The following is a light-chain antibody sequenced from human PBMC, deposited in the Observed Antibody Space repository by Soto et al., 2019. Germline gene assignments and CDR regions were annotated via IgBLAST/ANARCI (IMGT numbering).Light chain of an antibody. CDR3: QQYNTCSSIT. V-gene: IGKV3-15*01. J-gene: IGKJ5*01. CDR1: QSISSN. CDR2: GTS. Sequence: EIVMTQSPATLSVSPGERVTLSCRASQSISSNLGWYQQQPGQAPSLLMYGTSTRATGIPARFSGSGSVTEFTLTISSLQSEDFAVYYCQQYNTCSSITFGQGTRLEI.